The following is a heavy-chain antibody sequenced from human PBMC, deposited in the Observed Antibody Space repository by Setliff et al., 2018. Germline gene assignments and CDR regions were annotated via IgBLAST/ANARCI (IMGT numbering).Heavy chain of an antibody. CDR3: ARAGDAPAGRKGVFKY. J-gene: IGHJ4*02. CDR1: GYSFIRYY. D-gene: IGHD6-13*01. V-gene: IGHV1-46*01. Sequence: ASVKVSCKTSGYSFIRYYMYWVRQAPGQGLEWMGLINVSGGSASYEQKFQGRVTMTRDTSTGTVYMELTSLKSEDTAVYYCARAGDAPAGRKGVFKYWGQGSLVTVSS. CDR2: INVSGGSA.